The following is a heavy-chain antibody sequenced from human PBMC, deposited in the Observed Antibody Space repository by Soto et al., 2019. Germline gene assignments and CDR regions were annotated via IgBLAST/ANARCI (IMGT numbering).Heavy chain of an antibody. J-gene: IGHJ3*01. V-gene: IGHV4-59*01. CDR3: ARLPVPVYFCGVPSPSGSFVF. CDR2: IYYSGST. CDR1: GGSISSYY. D-gene: IGHD2-21*01. Sequence: SETLSLTCTVSGGSISSYYWRWIRQPPGKGLEWIGYIYYSGSTNYNPSLKSRVTISVDTSKNQFSLKLSSVTAADTAEDYCARLPVPVYFCGVPSPSGSFVFWAQGTMVPLSS.